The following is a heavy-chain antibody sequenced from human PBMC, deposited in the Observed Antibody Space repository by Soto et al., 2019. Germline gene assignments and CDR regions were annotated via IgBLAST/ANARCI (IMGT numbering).Heavy chain of an antibody. D-gene: IGHD5-18*01. CDR3: ARARAAMAYYFDY. Sequence: SETLSLTCTVSGGSISSGGYYWSWIRQHPGKGLEWIGYIYYSGSTYYNPSLKSRVTISVDTSKNQFSLKLSSVTAADTAVYYCARARAAMAYYFDYWGQGTLVTVSS. CDR2: IYYSGST. CDR1: GGSISSGGYY. V-gene: IGHV4-31*03. J-gene: IGHJ4*02.